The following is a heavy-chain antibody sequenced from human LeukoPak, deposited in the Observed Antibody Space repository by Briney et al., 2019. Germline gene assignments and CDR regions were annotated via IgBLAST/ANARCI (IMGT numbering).Heavy chain of an antibody. J-gene: IGHJ4*02. V-gene: IGHV3-74*01. CDR2: INSDGSWT. CDR3: VSFYETY. D-gene: IGHD2/OR15-2a*01. Sequence: GGSLRLSCAASDNYWMHWVRQVPGKGLVWVSHINSDGSWTSYADSVKGRFTISKDNAKNTVYLQMNSLRAEDTAVYYCVSFYETYWGRGTLVTVSS. CDR1: DNYW.